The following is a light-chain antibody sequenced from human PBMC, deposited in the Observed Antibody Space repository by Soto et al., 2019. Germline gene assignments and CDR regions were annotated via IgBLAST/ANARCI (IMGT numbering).Light chain of an antibody. J-gene: IGLJ2*01. CDR1: SSDVGGYNY. CDR3: SSYASSTTVV. Sequence: QSVLTQPASVSGSPGQSISISCNGTSSDVGGYNYVSWYQQHPAKAPKLMIFEVRNRPSGVSYRFSGSRSGNTAYLTISGLQAEDEADYYCSSYASSTTVVFGGGTKLTVL. CDR2: EVR. V-gene: IGLV2-14*01.